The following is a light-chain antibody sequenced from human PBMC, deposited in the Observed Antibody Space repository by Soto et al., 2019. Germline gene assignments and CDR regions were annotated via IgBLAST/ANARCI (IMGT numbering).Light chain of an antibody. J-gene: IGKJ1*01. CDR3: QQYGS. CDR1: QSVSSS. V-gene: IGKV3-20*01. CDR2: DTS. Sequence: EIVVTQSPATLSVSPGERVTLSCRASQSVSSSLAWYQQRPGQAPRLLIYDTSTRAAGIAARFSGSGSGTDFTLTISRLEPEDFAVYYCQQYGSFGQGNKVDIK.